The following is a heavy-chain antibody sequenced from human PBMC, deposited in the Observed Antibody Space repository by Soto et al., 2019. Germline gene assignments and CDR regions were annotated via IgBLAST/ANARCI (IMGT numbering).Heavy chain of an antibody. CDR3: VRQRGNYFDF. J-gene: IGHJ4*02. D-gene: IGHD3-10*01. V-gene: IGHV4-59*11. CDR1: GDSINSRY. Sequence: PSETLSLTCSVSGDSINSRYWSWIRQPPGKGLEWIGYIDYVGSTNYAPSLQSRVTMSVDTSKNQVSLKLTYVTAADTAVYYCVRQRGNYFDFWGQGTLVTVSS. CDR2: IDYVGST.